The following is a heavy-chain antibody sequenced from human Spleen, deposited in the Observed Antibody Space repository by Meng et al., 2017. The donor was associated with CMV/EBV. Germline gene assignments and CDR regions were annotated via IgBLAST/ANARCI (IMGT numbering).Heavy chain of an antibody. CDR2: VYYSGST. Sequence: SETLSLTCTVSGGSISSRSYYWGWIRQPPGEGLEWIGNVYYSGSTYYNPSLKSRVTISVDTSKNQFSLRMTSVTAADTAVYYCARGSYSSAWYFDYWGQGALVTVSS. D-gene: IGHD6-19*01. CDR3: ARGSYSSAWYFDY. V-gene: IGHV4-39*07. J-gene: IGHJ4*02. CDR1: GGSISSRSYY.